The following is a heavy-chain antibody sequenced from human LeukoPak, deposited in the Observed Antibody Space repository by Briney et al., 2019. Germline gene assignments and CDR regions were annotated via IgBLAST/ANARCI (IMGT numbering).Heavy chain of an antibody. J-gene: IGHJ4*02. D-gene: IGHD2-8*01. CDR1: GFTFSSYA. V-gene: IGHV3-30-3*01. Sequence: GGSLGLSCAASGFTFSSYAMHWVRQAPGKGLEWVAVISYDGSNKYYADSVKGRFTISRDNSKNTLYLQMNSLRAEDTAVYYCARAPRNSIVLMVYAAFDYWGQGTLVTVSS. CDR3: ARAPRNSIVLMVYAAFDY. CDR2: ISYDGSNK.